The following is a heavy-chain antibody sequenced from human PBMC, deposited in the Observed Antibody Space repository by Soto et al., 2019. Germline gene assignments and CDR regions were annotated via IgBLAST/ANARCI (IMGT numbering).Heavy chain of an antibody. V-gene: IGHV4-39*01. J-gene: IGHJ4*02. CDR3: ARFHYSSSWYF. Sequence: QLQLQESGPGLVKPSETLSLTCTVSGGSISSSSYYWGWIRQPPGKGLEWIGSIYYSGSTYYNPSLKSRVTISVDTSKNQFSLKLSSVTAADTAVYCCARFHYSSSWYFWGQGTLVTVSS. CDR2: IYYSGST. D-gene: IGHD6-13*01. CDR1: GGSISSSSYY.